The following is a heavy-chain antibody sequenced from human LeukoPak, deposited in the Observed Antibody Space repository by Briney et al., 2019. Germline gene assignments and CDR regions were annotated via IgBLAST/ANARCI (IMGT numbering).Heavy chain of an antibody. CDR1: GFTFSSYA. Sequence: PGGSLRLSCAASGFTFSSYAMSWVRQAPGKGLEWVSAISGSGGSTYYADSVKGRFTISRDNSKNTLYLQMNSLRAEDTAIYYCIKSYSYDDRGYWGQGTLVTVSS. CDR2: ISGSGGST. J-gene: IGHJ4*02. V-gene: IGHV3-23*01. D-gene: IGHD3-22*01. CDR3: IKSYSYDDRGY.